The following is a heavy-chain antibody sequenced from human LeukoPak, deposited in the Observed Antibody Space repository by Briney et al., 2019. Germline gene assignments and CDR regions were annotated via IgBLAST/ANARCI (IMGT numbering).Heavy chain of an antibody. CDR3: AIPGYDILTGYYTPDY. D-gene: IGHD3-9*01. Sequence: GGSLRLSCAASGFTFSSYSMNWVRQAPGKGLEWVSSISSSSSYIYYADSVKGRITISRDNAKNSLYLQMNSLRAEDTAVYYCAIPGYDILTGYYTPDYWGQGTLVTVSS. J-gene: IGHJ4*02. CDR2: ISSSSSYI. CDR1: GFTFSSYS. V-gene: IGHV3-21*01.